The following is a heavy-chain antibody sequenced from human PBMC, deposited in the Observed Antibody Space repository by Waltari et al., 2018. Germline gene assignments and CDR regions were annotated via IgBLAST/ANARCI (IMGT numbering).Heavy chain of an antibody. Sequence: EVQLVQSGAEVKKPGATVKISCKASGYTFTDYYMHWVQQAPGKGLEWMGRVDPEDGETIYAEKFQGRVTITADTSTDTAYMELSSLRSEDTAVYYCATRSGIAAAGTNDAFDIWGQGTMVTVSS. D-gene: IGHD6-13*01. J-gene: IGHJ3*02. CDR3: ATRSGIAAAGTNDAFDI. CDR1: GYTFTDYY. V-gene: IGHV1-69-2*01. CDR2: VDPEDGET.